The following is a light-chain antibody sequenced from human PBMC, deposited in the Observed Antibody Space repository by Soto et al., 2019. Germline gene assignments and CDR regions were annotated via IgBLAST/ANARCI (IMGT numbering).Light chain of an antibody. J-gene: IGKJ1*01. V-gene: IGKV3-15*01. CDR3: QQYNNWPGT. CDR2: DVS. CDR1: QGVTTN. Sequence: EIVMTQSPGTLSVSPGERATLSCRAGQGVTTNFAWYQQKSGQSPRLLIYDVSIRATGIPARFSGSGSGTEITPTISSLQSEDFAVYYCQQYNNWPGTFGQGTKVDI.